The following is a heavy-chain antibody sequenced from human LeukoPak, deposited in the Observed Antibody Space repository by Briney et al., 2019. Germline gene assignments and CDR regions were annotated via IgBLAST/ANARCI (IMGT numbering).Heavy chain of an antibody. CDR1: GFTFDDYA. J-gene: IGHJ1*01. D-gene: IGHD3-9*01. V-gene: IGHV3-9*01. Sequence: PGRSLRLSCAASGFTFDDYAMHWVRQAPGKGLEWVSGISWNSGSIGYADSVKGRFTISRDNAKNSLYLQMNSLRAEDTALYYCAKAISLVSLQHWGQGTLVTVSS. CDR3: AKAISLVSLQH. CDR2: ISWNSGSI.